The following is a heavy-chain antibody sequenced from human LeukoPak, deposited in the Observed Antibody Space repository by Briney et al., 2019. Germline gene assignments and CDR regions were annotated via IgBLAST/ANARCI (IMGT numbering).Heavy chain of an antibody. J-gene: IGHJ3*02. V-gene: IGHV1-2*03. D-gene: IGHD3-10*01. CDR2: INPNSGGT. Sequence: LVASVTVSCKASGYTFTGYYMHWVRQAPGQGLEWMGWINPNSGGTNYAQKFQGRVTMTRDTSISTAYMELSRLRSDDTAVYYCAREGGWFGDGPSTYAFDIWGQGTMVTVSS. CDR3: AREGGWFGDGPSTYAFDI. CDR1: GYTFTGYY.